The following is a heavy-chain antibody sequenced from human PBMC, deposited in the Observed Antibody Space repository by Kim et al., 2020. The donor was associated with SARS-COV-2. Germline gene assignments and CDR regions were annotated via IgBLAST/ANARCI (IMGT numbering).Heavy chain of an antibody. CDR3: ARDSLDYGDYLVGLEYYYYGMDV. D-gene: IGHD4-17*01. Sequence: ASVKVSCKASGYTFTSYGISWVRQAPGQGLEWMGWISAYNGNTNYAQKLQGRVTMTTDTSTSTAYMELRSLRSDDTAVYYCARDSLDYGDYLVGLEYYYYGMDVWGQGTTVTVSS. J-gene: IGHJ6*02. CDR1: GYTFTSYG. CDR2: ISAYNGNT. V-gene: IGHV1-18*04.